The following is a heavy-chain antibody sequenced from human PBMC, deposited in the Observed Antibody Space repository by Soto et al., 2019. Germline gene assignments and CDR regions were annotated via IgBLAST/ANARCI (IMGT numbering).Heavy chain of an antibody. V-gene: IGHV4-39*07. CDR3: ARASPITYYDFWSGYYIDAFDI. D-gene: IGHD3-3*01. Sequence: SETLSLTCTVSGGSISSSYYYWGWIRQPPGKGLEWIGNIYYSGSTYYNPSLKSRVTISVDTSKNQFSLKLSSVTAADTAVYYCARASPITYYDFWSGYYIDAFDIWGQGTMVTV. J-gene: IGHJ3*02. CDR2: IYYSGST. CDR1: GGSISSSYYY.